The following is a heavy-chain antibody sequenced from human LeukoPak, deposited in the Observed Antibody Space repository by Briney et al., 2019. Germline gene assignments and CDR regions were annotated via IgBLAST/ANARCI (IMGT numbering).Heavy chain of an antibody. V-gene: IGHV3-48*03. CDR3: AREYYYDSSGYTNYYYGMDV. Sequence: GGSLRLSCAASGFTFSSYEMNWVRQAPGKGLEWVSSISSSGSTIYYADSVKGRFTISRDNAKNSLYLQMNSLRAEDTAVYYCAREYYYDSSGYTNYYYGMDVWGQGTTVTVSS. J-gene: IGHJ6*02. CDR2: ISSSGSTI. CDR1: GFTFSSYE. D-gene: IGHD3-22*01.